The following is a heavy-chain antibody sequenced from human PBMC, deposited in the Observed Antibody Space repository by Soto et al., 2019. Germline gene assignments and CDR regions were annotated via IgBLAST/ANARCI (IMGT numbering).Heavy chain of an antibody. D-gene: IGHD4-17*01. CDR3: ARVGRTRATVTTDAFDV. V-gene: IGHV4-4*07. Sequence: QVQLQESGPGLVKPSETLSLTCTVSGGSIRGYYWSWIRQPAGKRLEWIGRIYASGNTNKNPSLKSRVTMSVDTSKNQFSLRLNSVTAADTAVYYCARVGRTRATVTTDAFDVWGQGTKVTVSS. J-gene: IGHJ3*01. CDR2: IYASGNT. CDR1: GGSIRGYY.